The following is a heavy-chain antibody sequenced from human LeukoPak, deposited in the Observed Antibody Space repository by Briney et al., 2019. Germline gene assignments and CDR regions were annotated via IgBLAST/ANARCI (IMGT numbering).Heavy chain of an antibody. CDR2: IYYSGST. J-gene: IGHJ5*02. D-gene: IGHD6-19*01. CDR3: ARRIAVAGTVWFDP. Sequence: SETQSLTCTVSGGSISSYYWSWIRQPPGKGLEWIGYIYYSGSTNYNPSLKSRVTISVDTSKNQFSLKLSSVTAADTAVYYCARRIAVAGTVWFDPWGQGTLVTVSS. CDR1: GGSISSYY. V-gene: IGHV4-59*08.